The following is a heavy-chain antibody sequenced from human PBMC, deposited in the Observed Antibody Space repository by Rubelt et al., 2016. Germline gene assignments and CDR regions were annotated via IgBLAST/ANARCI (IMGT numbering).Heavy chain of an antibody. D-gene: IGHD5-24*01. Sequence: EVQLVESGGGLVKPGGSLRLSCAASGFTFRSYSMNWVRQAPGKGLEWVSCISSSSSYIYYADSVKGRFTVSRDNAKNSLYLKMNSLRVEDTAVYYCARAGDGYNMVFDDWGQGTLVTVSS. V-gene: IGHV3-21*01. CDR1: GFTFRSYS. CDR3: ARAGDGYNMVFDD. J-gene: IGHJ4*02. CDR2: ISSSSSYI.